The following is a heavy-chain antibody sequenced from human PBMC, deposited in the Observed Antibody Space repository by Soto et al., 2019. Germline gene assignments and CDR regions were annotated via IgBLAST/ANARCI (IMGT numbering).Heavy chain of an antibody. Sequence: GASVKVSCKASGGTFSSYAISWVRQAPGQGLEWMGGIIPIFGTANYAQKFQGRVTITADESTSTAYMELSSLRSEDTAVYYCARRGYSGYEPFDYWGQGTLVTVSS. CDR3: ARRGYSGYEPFDY. D-gene: IGHD5-12*01. V-gene: IGHV1-69*13. J-gene: IGHJ4*02. CDR2: IIPIFGTA. CDR1: GGTFSSYA.